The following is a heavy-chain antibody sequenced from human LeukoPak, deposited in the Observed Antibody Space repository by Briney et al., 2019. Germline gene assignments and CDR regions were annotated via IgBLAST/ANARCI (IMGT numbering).Heavy chain of an antibody. D-gene: IGHD6-13*01. CDR1: RSVFTTYG. CDR3: ARESAAATFYYFDY. J-gene: IGHJ4*02. Sequence: ALRLSCAASRSVFTTYGIHWARQVPGKGLEWVAVIWYDGSNKYYADSVKGRFTISRDNSKNTLYLQMNSLRAEDTAVYYCARESAAATFYYFDYWGQGALLTVSS. V-gene: IGHV3-33*08. CDR2: IWYDGSNK.